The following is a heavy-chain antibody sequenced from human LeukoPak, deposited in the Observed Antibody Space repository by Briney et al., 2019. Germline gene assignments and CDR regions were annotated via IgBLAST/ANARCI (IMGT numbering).Heavy chain of an antibody. D-gene: IGHD3-10*01. CDR2: INHSGST. V-gene: IGHV4-34*01. J-gene: IGHJ4*02. CDR1: GGTFSGYY. CDR3: ARGRMTILRGVISC. Sequence: SETLSLTCAVYGGTFSGYYWSWIRQPPGKGLAGIGEINHSGSTNYNPSLQSRVTISVDTSKDQFSLKLSSVTAADTAVYYCARGRMTILRGVISCWGQGTLVTVSS.